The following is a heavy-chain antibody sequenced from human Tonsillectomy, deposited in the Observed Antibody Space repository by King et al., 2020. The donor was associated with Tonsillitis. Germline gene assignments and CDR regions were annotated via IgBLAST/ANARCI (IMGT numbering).Heavy chain of an antibody. Sequence: GQLVQSGGGLVKPGGSLRLSCAASGFTFTNAWMSWVRQAPGKGLEWVGRIYSKIDGGTIDYAAPVKGRFTISRDDSNNTLYLQMNSLKTDDTGVYYCTADSGGATSGAFDYWGQGTLVTVPS. D-gene: IGHD1-26*01. V-gene: IGHV3-15*01. CDR2: IYSKIDGGTI. CDR1: GFTFTNAW. CDR3: TADSGGATSGAFDY. J-gene: IGHJ4*02.